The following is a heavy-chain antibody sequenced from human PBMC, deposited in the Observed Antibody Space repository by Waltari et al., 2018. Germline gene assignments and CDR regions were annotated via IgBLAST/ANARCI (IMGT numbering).Heavy chain of an antibody. V-gene: IGHV1-18*01. CDR3: ARGISSSSDYYYGMDV. CDR2: ISAYNGKT. Sequence: QVQLVQSGAEVKKPGASVKVSCEASGYTFTDYGYTWVRQAPGQGLEWMGWISAYNGKTNYAQKVQGRVAMTTDASTSTAYMELRSLRSDDTAVYYCARGISSSSDYYYGMDVWGQGTTVTVSS. J-gene: IGHJ6*02. CDR1: GYTFTDYG. D-gene: IGHD6-13*01.